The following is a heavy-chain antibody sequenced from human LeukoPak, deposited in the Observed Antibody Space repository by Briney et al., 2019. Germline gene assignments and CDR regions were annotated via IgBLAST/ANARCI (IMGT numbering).Heavy chain of an antibody. Sequence: GGSLRLSCAASGLTVRSSYMSWVRQAPGEGLEWVSIIYIGDNPHYADSVKGRFTISRHNSKNTLYLQMNNLRAEDTAVYYCARVRPWVFDYWGQGTLVTVSS. J-gene: IGHJ4*02. CDR2: IYIGDNP. V-gene: IGHV3-53*04. CDR3: ARVRPWVFDY. CDR1: GLTVRSSY.